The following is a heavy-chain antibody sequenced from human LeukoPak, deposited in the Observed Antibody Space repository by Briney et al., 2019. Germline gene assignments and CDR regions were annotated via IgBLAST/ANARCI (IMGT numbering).Heavy chain of an antibody. CDR2: IYYSGST. Sequence: SETLSLTCTVSGGSISSYYWSWIRQPPGKGLEWIGYIYYSGSTNYNPSLKSRVTISVDTSKNQFSLKLSSVTAADTAVYYCGRISRFYYYYGMDVWGQGTTVTVSS. D-gene: IGHD3-3*02. CDR3: GRISRFYYYYGMDV. J-gene: IGHJ6*02. V-gene: IGHV4-59*01. CDR1: GGSISSYY.